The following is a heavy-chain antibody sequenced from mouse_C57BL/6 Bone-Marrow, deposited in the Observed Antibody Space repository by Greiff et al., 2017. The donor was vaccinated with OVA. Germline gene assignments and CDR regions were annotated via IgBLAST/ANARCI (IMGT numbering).Heavy chain of an antibody. D-gene: IGHD1-1*01. V-gene: IGHV14-4*01. CDR2: IDPENGDT. CDR1: GFNIKDDY. Sequence: DVQLQESGAELVRPGASVKLSCTASGFNIKDDYMHWVKQRPEQGLEWIGWIDPENGDTEYASKFQGKATITADTSSNTAYLQLSSLTSEDTAVYYCTTAGDYGSSPSWYFDVWGTGTTVTVSS. CDR3: TTAGDYGSSPSWYFDV. J-gene: IGHJ1*03.